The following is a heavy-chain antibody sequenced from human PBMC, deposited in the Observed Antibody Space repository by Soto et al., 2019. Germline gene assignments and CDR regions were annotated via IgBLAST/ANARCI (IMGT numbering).Heavy chain of an antibody. CDR1: RYIFTAYF. V-gene: IGHV1-2*02. J-gene: IGHJ5*02. CDR2: IHPNNGAT. CDR3: VSHDPGARFDP. Sequence: QVQLVQSGAEVKKPGASVKVSCKAPRYIFTAYFMHWGRQAPGQGLEWMGWIHPNNGATHYGLSFQGRVTITRDTSISTAYIELSSLRSADTAVYYWVSHDPGARFDPWGQGTLVIVSS. D-gene: IGHD1-1*01.